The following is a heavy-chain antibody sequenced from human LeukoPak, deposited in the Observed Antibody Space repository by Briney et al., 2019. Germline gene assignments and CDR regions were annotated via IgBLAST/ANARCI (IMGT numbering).Heavy chain of an antibody. CDR1: GGSISSYY. D-gene: IGHD3-22*01. CDR3: ARDVVGITLDAFDI. V-gene: IGHV4-4*07. J-gene: IGHJ3*02. Sequence: SETLSLTCTVSGGSISSYYWSWIRQPAGKGLEWIGRIYTSGSTNYNPSLKSRVTMSVDTSKNQFSLKLSSVTAADTAVYHCARDVVGITLDAFDIWGQGTMVTVSS. CDR2: IYTSGST.